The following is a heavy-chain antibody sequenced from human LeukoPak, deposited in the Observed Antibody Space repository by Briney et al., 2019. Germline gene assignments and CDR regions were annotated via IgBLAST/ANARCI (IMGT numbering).Heavy chain of an antibody. Sequence: SETLSLTCTVSGASFSTYYWSWIRQPPGKGLEWVGYIYYSGNTNYNPSLQSRVTISVDTSKNQFSLKLSSVTAADTAVYYCARDFDSSGYYLDPFDYWGQGTLVTVSS. J-gene: IGHJ4*02. V-gene: IGHV4-59*12. D-gene: IGHD3-22*01. CDR1: GASFSTYY. CDR2: IYYSGNT. CDR3: ARDFDSSGYYLDPFDY.